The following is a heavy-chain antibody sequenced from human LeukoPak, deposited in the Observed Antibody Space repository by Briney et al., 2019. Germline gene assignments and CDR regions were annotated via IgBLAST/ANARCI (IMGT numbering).Heavy chain of an antibody. CDR2: INTNTGNP. J-gene: IGHJ4*02. Sequence: ASVKVSFKASGYTFTSYALNWVRQPPGQGLDWMGWINTNTGNPTYAQAFTGRFVFSLDTSVITAYLQIRLLKGEDTAVYYCARQQDSGYDYWGQGTLVTVSS. D-gene: IGHD5-12*01. CDR3: ARQQDSGYDY. CDR1: GYTFTSYA. V-gene: IGHV7-4-1*02.